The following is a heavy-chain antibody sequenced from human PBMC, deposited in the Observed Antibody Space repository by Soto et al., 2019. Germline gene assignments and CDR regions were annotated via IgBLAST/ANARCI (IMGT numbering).Heavy chain of an antibody. D-gene: IGHD2-15*01. J-gene: IGHJ4*02. CDR1: GVTFSSYA. CDR2: IDSDGSRI. Sequence: GGSLRLSCAASGVTFSSYAMSWVRQAPGKGLVWVSRIDSDGSRITYADFVKGRFTISRDNAKNTVYLHMNSLTAEDTAVYYCVRTSLVVAVATREDFWGQGTLVTVSS. CDR3: VRTSLVVAVATREDF. V-gene: IGHV3-74*01.